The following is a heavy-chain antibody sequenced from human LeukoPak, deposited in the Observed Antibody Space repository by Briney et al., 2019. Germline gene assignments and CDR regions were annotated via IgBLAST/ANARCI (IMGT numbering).Heavy chain of an antibody. D-gene: IGHD5-18*01. J-gene: IGHJ4*02. CDR3: ARDLSGVTGYTYGRGIDY. Sequence: ETLSLTCTVSGYSISSGYYWGWVRQAPGKGLEWVASIKQDAGEKYYVDAVKGRFTISRDNAKTSLYLQMNSLRAEDTAVYYCARDLSGVTGYTYGRGIDYWGQGTLVTVSS. CDR1: GYSISSGYY. V-gene: IGHV3-7*01. CDR2: IKQDAGEK.